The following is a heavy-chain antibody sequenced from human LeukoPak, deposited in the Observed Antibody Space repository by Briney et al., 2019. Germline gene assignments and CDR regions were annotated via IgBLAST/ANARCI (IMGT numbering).Heavy chain of an antibody. Sequence: MGWISAYNGNTNYAQKLQGRVTMTTDTSTSTAYMELRSLRSDDTAVYYCARDYWNYYFDYWGQGTLVTVSS. CDR2: ISAYNGNT. V-gene: IGHV1-18*01. D-gene: IGHD1-7*01. J-gene: IGHJ4*02. CDR3: ARDYWNYYFDY.